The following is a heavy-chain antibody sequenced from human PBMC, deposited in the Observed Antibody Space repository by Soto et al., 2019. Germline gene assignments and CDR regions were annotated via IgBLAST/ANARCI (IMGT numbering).Heavy chain of an antibody. J-gene: IGHJ5*02. CDR2: IYYSGST. CDR1: GGSISSGGYY. Sequence: SETLSLTCTVSGGSISSGGYYWSWIRQHPGKGLEWIGYIYYSGSTYYNPSLKSRVTISVDTSKNQFSLKLSSVTAADTAVYYCARGQTYYYGSGSVASWFDPWGQGTPVTVSS. CDR3: ARGQTYYYGSGSVASWFDP. D-gene: IGHD3-10*01. V-gene: IGHV4-31*03.